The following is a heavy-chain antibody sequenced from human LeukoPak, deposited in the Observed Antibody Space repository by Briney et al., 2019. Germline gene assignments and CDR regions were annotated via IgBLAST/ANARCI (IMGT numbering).Heavy chain of an antibody. CDR3: AGGGYSYGQDPYYYYYMDV. CDR1: GGSISSYY. CDR2: IYYSGST. D-gene: IGHD5-18*01. V-gene: IGHV4-59*01. Sequence: PSETLSLTCTVSGGSISSYYWSWIRQPPGKGLEWIGYIYYSGSTNYNPSLKSRVTISVDTSKNQFSLKLSSVTAADTAVYYCAGGGYSYGQDPYYYYYMDVWGKGTTVTISS. J-gene: IGHJ6*03.